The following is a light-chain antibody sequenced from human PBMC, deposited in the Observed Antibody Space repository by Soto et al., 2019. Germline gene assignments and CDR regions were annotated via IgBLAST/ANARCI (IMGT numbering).Light chain of an antibody. CDR3: QQYHNWPPQYT. Sequence: EIAMTQSPATLSVSPGERATLSCRASQTVSSNLAWHQQKPGQAPRLLIHGASTRATGVPARFSGSGSGTEFTLTITSLQSEDFAVYYCQQYHNWPPQYTFGQGTKLQIK. CDR1: QTVSSN. V-gene: IGKV3-15*01. J-gene: IGKJ2*01. CDR2: GAS.